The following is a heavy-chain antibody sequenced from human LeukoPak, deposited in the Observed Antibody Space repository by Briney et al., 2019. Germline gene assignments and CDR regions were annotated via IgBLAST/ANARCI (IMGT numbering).Heavy chain of an antibody. J-gene: IGHJ4*02. V-gene: IGHV4-34*01. Sequence: SETLSLTCAVDGGSFSGYYWSWIRQPPGKGLEWMGEINHSESTNYNPPLKGRVTISVDTSTNQFSLKLSSVTAADTAVYYCAREGYSYGPADYWGQGTLVTVSS. CDR3: AREGYSYGPADY. D-gene: IGHD5-18*01. CDR2: INHSEST. CDR1: GGSFSGYY.